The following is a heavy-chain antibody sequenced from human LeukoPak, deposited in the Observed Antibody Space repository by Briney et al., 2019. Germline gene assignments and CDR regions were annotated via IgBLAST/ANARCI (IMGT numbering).Heavy chain of an antibody. Sequence: GGSLRLSCAASGFTFSTSGMSWVRQAPGKGLEWVSTVSPSAVNTYYADSVRGRFTISRDKSKTTVYLQTNSLRVEDTAIYYCAKEGRGDTRYFDNWGQGTLVTVSS. V-gene: IGHV3-23*01. D-gene: IGHD2-21*02. CDR3: AKEGRGDTRYFDN. CDR1: GFTFSTSG. J-gene: IGHJ4*02. CDR2: VSPSAVNT.